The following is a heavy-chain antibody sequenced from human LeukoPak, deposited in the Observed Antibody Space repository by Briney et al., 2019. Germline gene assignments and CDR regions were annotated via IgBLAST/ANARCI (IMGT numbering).Heavy chain of an antibody. V-gene: IGHV3-23*01. CDR2: ISGSGGGT. Sequence: GGSLRLSCAASGFTFSSYAMSWVRQAPGKGLEWVSAISGSGGGTYSADSVKGRFTISRDNSKNTLYLQMNSLRAEDTAVYYCAKAEGITMIVVVITPFDYWGQGTLVTVSS. CDR3: AKAEGITMIVVVITPFDY. CDR1: GFTFSSYA. D-gene: IGHD3-22*01. J-gene: IGHJ4*02.